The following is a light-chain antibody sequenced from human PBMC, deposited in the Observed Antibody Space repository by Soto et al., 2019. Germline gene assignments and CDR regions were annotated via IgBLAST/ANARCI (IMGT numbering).Light chain of an antibody. CDR3: QQYNNWPRRIT. J-gene: IGKJ5*01. CDR1: QSVSSN. Sequence: EIVMTQSPATLSVSPGERATLSCRASQSVSSNLAWYQQKPGQAPRLLIYGASTRATGIPARFSSSGSGTEFTLTISSLQSEDFAVYYCQQYNNWPRRITFGQGTRLEIK. CDR2: GAS. V-gene: IGKV3-15*01.